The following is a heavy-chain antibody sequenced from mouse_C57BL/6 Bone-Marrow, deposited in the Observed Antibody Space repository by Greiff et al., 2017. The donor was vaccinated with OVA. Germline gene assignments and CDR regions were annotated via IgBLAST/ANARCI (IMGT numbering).Heavy chain of an antibody. CDR3: ARERDSAVVKEYYFDD. V-gene: IGHV1-55*01. J-gene: IGHJ2*01. CDR2: IYPGSGST. CDR1: GYTFTSYW. D-gene: IGHD1-1*01. Sequence: QVQLQQPGAELVKPGASVKMSCKASGYTFTSYWITWVKQRPGQGLEWIGDIYPGSGSTNYNEKFKSKATLTVDTSSSTAYMQLSSLTSEDSAVYYCARERDSAVVKEYYFDDWGQGTTLTVSS.